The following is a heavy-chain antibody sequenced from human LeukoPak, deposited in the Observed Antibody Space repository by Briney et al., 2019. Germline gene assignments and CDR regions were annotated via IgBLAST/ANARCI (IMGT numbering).Heavy chain of an antibody. CDR3: ARASSLVHFDY. D-gene: IGHD2-15*01. V-gene: IGHV4-59*01. CDR2: IYYSGST. CDR1: GGSISSYY. Sequence: SETLSLTCTVSGGSISSYYWSWIRQPPGQGLEWIGYIYYSGSTNYNPSLKSRVTISVDTSKNQFSLKLSSVTAADTAVYYCARASSLVHFDYWGQGTLVTVSS. J-gene: IGHJ4*02.